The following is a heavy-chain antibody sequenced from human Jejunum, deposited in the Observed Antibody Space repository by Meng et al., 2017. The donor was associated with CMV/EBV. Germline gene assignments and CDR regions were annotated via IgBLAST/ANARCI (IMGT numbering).Heavy chain of an antibody. D-gene: IGHD2-2*01. CDR3: VRGRCTKTSCYARAFDH. V-gene: IGHV4-4*02. CDR1: SSHW. CDR2: ISPTKDR. Sequence: SSHWWSWVRQSPGEGLGWITEISPTKDRHYNPSLKSRVTISVDYSKNQFSLMLTSVTAADTAVYYCVRGRCTKTSCYARAFDHWGQGTLVTVSS. J-gene: IGHJ5*02.